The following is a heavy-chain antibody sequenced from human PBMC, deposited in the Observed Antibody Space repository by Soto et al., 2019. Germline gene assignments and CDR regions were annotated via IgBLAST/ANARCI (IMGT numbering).Heavy chain of an antibody. CDR2: ISSSGSTI. CDR1: GCTFSSYE. V-gene: IGHV3-48*03. D-gene: IGHD2-21*02. J-gene: IGHJ5*02. CDR3: ASGGSCGGDCYSGADWFDP. Sequence: EVQLVESGGGLVQPGGSLRLSCAASGCTFSSYEMNWVRQAPGKGLEWVSYISSSGSTIYYADSVKGRFTISRDNAKNSLYLQMNSLRAEDTAVYYCASGGSCGGDCYSGADWFDPWGQGTLVTVSS.